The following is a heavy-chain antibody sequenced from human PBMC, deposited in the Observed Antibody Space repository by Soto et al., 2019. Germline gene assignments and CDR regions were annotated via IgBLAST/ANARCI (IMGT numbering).Heavy chain of an antibody. D-gene: IGHD6-19*01. CDR1: GFTFDTFA. J-gene: IGHJ5*02. V-gene: IGHV3-23*01. CDR2: ISGSGGIS. CDR3: ATQYSSGWSRNNWFGP. Sequence: GGSLRLSCAASGFTFDTFAMNWIRQAPGRGLEWVSIISGSGGISYYSDSVRGRFTNAKDNSKNTLYLQMNSLRDEDTDVYYCATQYSSGWSRNNWFGPWGQGTPVTVSS.